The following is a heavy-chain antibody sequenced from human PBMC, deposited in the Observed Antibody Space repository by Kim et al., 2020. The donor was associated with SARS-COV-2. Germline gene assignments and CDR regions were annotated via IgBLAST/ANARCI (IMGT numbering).Heavy chain of an antibody. CDR3: SRSTGTDIDY. CDR2: ISYSGVT. D-gene: IGHD1-1*01. CDR1: GGSVTTSSYY. V-gene: IGHV4-39*01. J-gene: IGHJ4*02. Sequence: SETLSLTCTVSGGSVTTSSYYWGWIRQPPGKGLEWMGSISYSGVTYYNPFLKSRVSISVDTWSNQFSLRVNSVTVADTAVYYCSRSTGTDIDYWGQGILVTVSS.